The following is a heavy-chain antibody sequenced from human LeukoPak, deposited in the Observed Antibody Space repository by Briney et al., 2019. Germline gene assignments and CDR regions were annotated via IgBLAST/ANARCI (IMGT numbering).Heavy chain of an antibody. Sequence: GGSLRLSCAASGNYWMHWVRQAPGKGLVWVSHINGDGSWTTYADSVRGRFTISKDNAKNTVYLQMNNLRAEDTAVYYCVSFYETYWGRGTLVTVSS. J-gene: IGHJ4*02. CDR3: VSFYETY. D-gene: IGHD2-2*01. CDR1: GNYW. CDR2: INGDGSWT. V-gene: IGHV3-74*01.